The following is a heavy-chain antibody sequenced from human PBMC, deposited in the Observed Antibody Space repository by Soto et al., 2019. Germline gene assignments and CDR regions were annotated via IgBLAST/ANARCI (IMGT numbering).Heavy chain of an antibody. CDR1: GVTFSRDG. Sequence: PXGSRRLSCAAAGVTFSRDGMSWVRQAPGKGLEWVSLITDNGGSTYYADSVKGRFTISRDNTKNTLFLQMNSLRAEDTAVYYCAKERATTTAFDYWGQGALVTVSS. D-gene: IGHD4-17*01. V-gene: IGHV3-23*01. CDR3: AKERATTTAFDY. J-gene: IGHJ4*02. CDR2: ITDNGGST.